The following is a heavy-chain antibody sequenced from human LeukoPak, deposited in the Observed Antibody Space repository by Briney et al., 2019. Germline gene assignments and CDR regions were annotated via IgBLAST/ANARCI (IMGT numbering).Heavy chain of an antibody. CDR2: IIPIFGTA. Sequence: ASVKVSCKASGGTFSSYAISWVRQAPGQGLEWMGRIIPIFGTANYAQKFQGRVTITTDESTSTAYMELSSLRSEDTAVYYCARESGSLMVVTPQYYYYMDVWGEGTTVTVSS. D-gene: IGHD2-8*01. CDR3: ARESGSLMVVTPQYYYYMDV. CDR1: GGTFSSYA. V-gene: IGHV1-69*05. J-gene: IGHJ6*03.